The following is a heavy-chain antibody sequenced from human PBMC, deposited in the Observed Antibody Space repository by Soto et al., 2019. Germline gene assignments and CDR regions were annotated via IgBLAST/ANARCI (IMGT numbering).Heavy chain of an antibody. J-gene: IGHJ5*02. Sequence: TLYLTCTVSGGSISSGGYYWSWIRQHPGKGLEWIGYIYYSGSTYYNPSLKSRVTISVDTSKNQFSLKLSSVTAADTAVYYCARDIVDCGGDCYYWFDPWGQGTLVTVSS. V-gene: IGHV4-31*03. CDR2: IYYSGST. D-gene: IGHD2-21*02. CDR3: ARDIVDCGGDCYYWFDP. CDR1: GGSISSGGYY.